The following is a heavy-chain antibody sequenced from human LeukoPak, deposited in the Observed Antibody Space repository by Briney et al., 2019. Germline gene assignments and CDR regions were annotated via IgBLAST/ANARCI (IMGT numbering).Heavy chain of an antibody. CDR3: ARDVRYCSGGSCYSGDY. CDR2: ISSSGGTI. CDR1: AFTLSSYE. V-gene: IGHV3-48*03. Sequence: SGGSLRLSCAASAFTLSSYEMNWARQAPGKGLEWVSYISSSGGTIYYADSVKGRFTIYRENAKNSLYLQMNSLRVEDTAVYYCARDVRYCSGGSCYSGDYWGQGTLVTVSS. D-gene: IGHD2-15*01. J-gene: IGHJ4*02.